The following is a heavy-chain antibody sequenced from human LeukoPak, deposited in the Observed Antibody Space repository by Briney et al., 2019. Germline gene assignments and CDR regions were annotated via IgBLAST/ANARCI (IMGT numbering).Heavy chain of an antibody. CDR1: GGSLSSSSSY. D-gene: IGHD3-3*01. Sequence: PAETLSLTCTVSGGSLSSSSSYWGWIRQPPGKGLEWIGSIYYSGSTNYNPSLKSRVTISVDTSKNQFSLKLTSVTAADTAVYYCARGQADFWSGYYKAHWFDPWGQGTLVTVSS. CDR3: ARGQADFWSGYYKAHWFDP. V-gene: IGHV4-39*07. J-gene: IGHJ5*02. CDR2: IYYSGST.